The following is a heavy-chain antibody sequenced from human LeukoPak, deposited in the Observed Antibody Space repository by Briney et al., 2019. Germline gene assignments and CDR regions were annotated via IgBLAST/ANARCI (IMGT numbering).Heavy chain of an antibody. V-gene: IGHV3-53*01. J-gene: IGHJ4*02. D-gene: IGHD3-22*01. CDR2: IYSGGST. Sequence: GGSLRLSCAASGFTFSSNYMSWVRQAPGKGLEWVSVIYSGGSTYYSDSVKGRFTISRDNSKNTLYLQMNSLRAEDTAVYYCARTEYYYESSGYRPFDYWGQGTLVTVSS. CDR3: ARTEYYYESSGYRPFDY. CDR1: GFTFSSNY.